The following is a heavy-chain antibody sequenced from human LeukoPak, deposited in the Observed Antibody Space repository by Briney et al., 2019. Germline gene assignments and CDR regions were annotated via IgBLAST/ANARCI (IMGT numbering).Heavy chain of an antibody. CDR1: GYSFTSYW. D-gene: IGHD3-22*01. Sequence: GGSLKISCKGSGYSFTSYWIGWVRQMPGKGLEWMGIIYPGDSDTRYSPSFQGQVTISADKSISTAYLQWSSLKASDTAMYYCARHSKYYDSSGYPDYWGQGTLVTVSS. J-gene: IGHJ4*02. CDR3: ARHSKYYDSSGYPDY. V-gene: IGHV5-51*01. CDR2: IYPGDSDT.